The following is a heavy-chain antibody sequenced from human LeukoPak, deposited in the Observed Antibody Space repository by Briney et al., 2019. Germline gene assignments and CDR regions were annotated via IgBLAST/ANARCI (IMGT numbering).Heavy chain of an antibody. Sequence: PSQTLSLTSAVSGGSISSGGYSWSWIRQPPGKGLEWIGYIYHSGSTYYNPSLKSRVTVSVDRSKNQFSLKLSSVTAADTAVYYCARYSSLDWFDPWGQGTLVTVSS. J-gene: IGHJ5*02. D-gene: IGHD6-6*01. CDR1: GGSISSGGYS. CDR2: IYHSGST. CDR3: ARYSSLDWFDP. V-gene: IGHV4-30-2*01.